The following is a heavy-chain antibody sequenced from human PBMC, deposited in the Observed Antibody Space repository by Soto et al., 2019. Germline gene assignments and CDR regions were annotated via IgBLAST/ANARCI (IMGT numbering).Heavy chain of an antibody. J-gene: IGHJ4*02. D-gene: IGHD3-22*01. Sequence: SETLSLTCTVSGDYVTSGNYCWNWIRQPPGKRLEWIGYMYYSGRTDYNPSLKSRVTLSVDASKNQLSLQLTSVTAADTALYLCARTDSSGRWAALYWGQGILVTVSS. V-gene: IGHV4-61*01. CDR1: GDYVTSGNYC. CDR3: ARTDSSGRWAALY. CDR2: MYYSGRT.